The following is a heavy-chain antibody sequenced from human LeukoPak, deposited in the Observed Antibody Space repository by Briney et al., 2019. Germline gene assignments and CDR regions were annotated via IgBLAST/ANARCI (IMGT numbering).Heavy chain of an antibody. CDR2: ISAYNGNT. CDR1: GYTFTSYG. Sequence: ASVKVSCKASGYTFTSYGISWVRQAPGQGLEWIGWISAYNGNTNYAQKLQGRVTMTTDTSTSTAYMELRSLRSDDTAVYYCARTLKSNYYYYGMDVWGQGTTVTVSS. V-gene: IGHV1-18*01. CDR3: ARTLKSNYYYYGMDV. J-gene: IGHJ6*02.